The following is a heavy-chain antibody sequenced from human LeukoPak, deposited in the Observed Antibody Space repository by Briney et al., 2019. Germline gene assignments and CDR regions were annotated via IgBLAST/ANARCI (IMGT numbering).Heavy chain of an antibody. CDR3: ARSGGTYGWFDP. V-gene: IGHV3-11*03. D-gene: IGHD1-26*01. J-gene: IGHJ5*02. CDR2: ISSGSSYT. CDR1: GFSFSEYY. Sequence: GRSLRLSCAASGFSFSEYYMSWLRQAPGKGLERVSCISSGSSYTNYTDSVKGRLTISRDNAKRSLYLQMNSLTAEDTAVYYCARSGGTYGWFDPWGQGTLVTVSS.